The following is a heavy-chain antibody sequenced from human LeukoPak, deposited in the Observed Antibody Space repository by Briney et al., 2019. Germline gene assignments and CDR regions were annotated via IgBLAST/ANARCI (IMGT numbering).Heavy chain of an antibody. D-gene: IGHD5-12*01. CDR1: GGTFSSYA. Sequence: ASVKVSCKASGGTFSSYAISWVRQAPGQGLEWMGGIIPIFGTANYAQKFQGRVTITADESTSTAYMGLSSLRSEDTAVYYCASPPAHIDEAEIPRFDYWGQGTLVTVSS. CDR3: ASPPAHIDEAEIPRFDY. J-gene: IGHJ4*02. V-gene: IGHV1-69*13. CDR2: IIPIFGTA.